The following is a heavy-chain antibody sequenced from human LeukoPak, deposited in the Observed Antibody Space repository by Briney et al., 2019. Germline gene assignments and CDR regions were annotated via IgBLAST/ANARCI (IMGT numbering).Heavy chain of an antibody. CDR1: GLTFSGST. D-gene: IGHD6-19*01. J-gene: IGHJ4*02. V-gene: IGHV3-73*01. CDR3: AKGVYSSGWYYFDY. Sequence: PGGSLRLSCAASGLTFSGSTMHWVRQASGKGLEWVGRLRSKANSYETTYAASVKGRFTISRDDSKNTAYLQMNSLRAEDTAVYYCAKGVYSSGWYYFDYWGQGTLVTVSS. CDR2: LRSKANSYET.